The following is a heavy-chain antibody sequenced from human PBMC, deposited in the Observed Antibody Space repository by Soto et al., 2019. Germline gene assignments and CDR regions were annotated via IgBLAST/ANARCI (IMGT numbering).Heavy chain of an antibody. CDR1: GYTFTGYY. V-gene: IGHV1-2*02. Sequence: GASVKVSCKASGYTFTGYYMHWVRQAPGQGLEWMGWINPNSGGTNYAQKFQGRVTMTRDTSISTAYMELSRLRSDDTAAYYCARNHVWFGESRRTYYGMDVWGQGTTVTVSS. J-gene: IGHJ6*02. CDR3: ARNHVWFGESRRTYYGMDV. D-gene: IGHD3-10*01. CDR2: INPNSGGT.